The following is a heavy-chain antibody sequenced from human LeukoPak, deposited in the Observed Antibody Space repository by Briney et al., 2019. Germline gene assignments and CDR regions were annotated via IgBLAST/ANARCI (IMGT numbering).Heavy chain of an antibody. J-gene: IGHJ4*02. V-gene: IGHV1-69*13. CDR2: IIPIFGTA. CDR1: GGTFSSYA. CDR3: AGDSGFYYDSSGSFDY. D-gene: IGHD3-22*01. Sequence: SVKVSCKASGGTFSSYAISWVRQAPGQGLEWMGGIIPIFGTANYAQKFQGRVTITADESTSTAYMELSSLRSEDTAVYYCAGDSGFYYDSSGSFDYWGQGTLVTVSS.